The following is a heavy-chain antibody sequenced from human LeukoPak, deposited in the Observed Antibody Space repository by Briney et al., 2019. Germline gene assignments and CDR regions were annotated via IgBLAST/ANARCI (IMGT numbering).Heavy chain of an antibody. Sequence: GGSLRLSCAASGFTFSSYWMHWVRQAPGKGLVWVSRINSDGSSTSYADSVKGRFTISRDNAKNTLYLQMNSRRAEDTAVYYCAVRGYSGYDTSYFDYWGQGTLVTVSS. J-gene: IGHJ4*02. CDR3: AVRGYSGYDTSYFDY. CDR2: INSDGSST. D-gene: IGHD5-12*01. V-gene: IGHV3-74*01. CDR1: GFTFSSYW.